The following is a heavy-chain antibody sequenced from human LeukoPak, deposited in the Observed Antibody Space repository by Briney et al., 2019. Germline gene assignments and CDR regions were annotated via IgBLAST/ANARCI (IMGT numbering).Heavy chain of an antibody. Sequence: ASVKVSCKASGGTFSSYAISWVRQAPGQGLEWMGWINTNTGNPTYAQGFTGRFVFSLDTSVSTAYLQISSLKAEDTAVYYCARGGGSRYYYYGMDVWGQGTTVTVSS. V-gene: IGHV7-4-1*02. CDR2: INTNTGNP. CDR1: GGTFSSYA. J-gene: IGHJ6*02. CDR3: ARGGGSRYYYYGMDV. D-gene: IGHD3-16*01.